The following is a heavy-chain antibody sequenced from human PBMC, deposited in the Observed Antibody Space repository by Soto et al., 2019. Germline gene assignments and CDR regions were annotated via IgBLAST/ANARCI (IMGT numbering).Heavy chain of an antibody. CDR2: IYHSGST. J-gene: IGHJ4*02. CDR3: ATVLSYSSGWYY. Sequence: LSLTCAVSDYSIRSDYYWGWIRQPPGKGLEWIGSIYHSGSTYSNPSLKSRVTMSVDTSKNQFSLKLNSVTAADTAVYYCATVLSYSSGWYYWGQGTLVTVSS. V-gene: IGHV4-38-2*01. CDR1: DYSIRSDYY. D-gene: IGHD6-19*01.